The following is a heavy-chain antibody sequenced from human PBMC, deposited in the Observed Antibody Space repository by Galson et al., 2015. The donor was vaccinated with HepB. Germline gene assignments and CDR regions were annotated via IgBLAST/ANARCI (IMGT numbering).Heavy chain of an antibody. CDR1: GFTFSSYG. CDR3: ASGPALGYCSGGSCYPIDY. J-gene: IGHJ4*02. CDR2: IWYDGSNK. V-gene: IGHV3-33*01. D-gene: IGHD2-15*01. Sequence: SLRLSCAASGFTFSSYGMHWVRQAPGKGLEWVAVIWYDGSNKYYADSVKGRFTISRDNSKNTLYLQMNSLRAEDTAVYYCASGPALGYCSGGSCYPIDYWGQGTLVTVSS.